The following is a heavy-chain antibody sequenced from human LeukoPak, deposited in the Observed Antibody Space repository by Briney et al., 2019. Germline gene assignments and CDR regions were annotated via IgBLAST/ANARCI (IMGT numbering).Heavy chain of an antibody. Sequence: PSETLSLTCAVYGGSFSGYYWSWVRQPPGKGLEWIGEINHSGSTNYNPSLKTRVTISVDTSKNQFSLKLRSVTAADTAVYYCARGPKYYDFWSGYYTNWFDPWGQGTLVTVSS. CDR1: GGSFSGYY. J-gene: IGHJ5*02. V-gene: IGHV4-34*01. D-gene: IGHD3-3*01. CDR3: ARGPKYYDFWSGYYTNWFDP. CDR2: INHSGST.